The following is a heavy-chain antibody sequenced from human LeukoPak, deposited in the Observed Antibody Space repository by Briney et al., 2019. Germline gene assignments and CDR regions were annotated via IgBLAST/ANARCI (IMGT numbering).Heavy chain of an antibody. Sequence: ASVKVSCKASGYTFTSYGISWVRQAPGQGLEWMGWINPNSGGTNYAQKFQGRVTMTRDTSISTAYMGLSRLRSDDTAVYYCAREGIAARRRYNWFDPWGQGTLVTVSS. V-gene: IGHV1-2*02. D-gene: IGHD6-13*01. CDR1: GYTFTSYG. CDR2: INPNSGGT. CDR3: AREGIAARRRYNWFDP. J-gene: IGHJ5*02.